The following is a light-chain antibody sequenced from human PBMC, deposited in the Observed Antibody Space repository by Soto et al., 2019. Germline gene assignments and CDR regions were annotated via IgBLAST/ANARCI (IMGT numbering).Light chain of an antibody. CDR3: IQDYNYPLT. J-gene: IGKJ4*01. CDR2: TAS. V-gene: IGKV1-6*01. Sequence: AIQMNQYQSSLSASVGDRVTITCRASQGIRSELGWYQQKPGKAPNLLIYTASTLQSGVPSRFSGSGSGTDFTLTISSLQPEDFATYYCIQDYNYPLTFGGGTKVDIK. CDR1: QGIRSE.